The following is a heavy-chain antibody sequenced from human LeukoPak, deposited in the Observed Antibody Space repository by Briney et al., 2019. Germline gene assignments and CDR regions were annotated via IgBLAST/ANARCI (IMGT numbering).Heavy chain of an antibody. V-gene: IGHV1-46*01. J-gene: IGHJ4*02. Sequence: ASVKVSCKASGYTFTSYYVHWVRQAPGQELEWMGIINPSGGSTSYAQKFQGRVTMTRDMSTSTVYMELSSLRSEDTAVYYCARKLESGRYFDYWGQGTLVTVSS. CDR2: INPSGGST. D-gene: IGHD1-1*01. CDR1: GYTFTSYY. CDR3: ARKLESGRYFDY.